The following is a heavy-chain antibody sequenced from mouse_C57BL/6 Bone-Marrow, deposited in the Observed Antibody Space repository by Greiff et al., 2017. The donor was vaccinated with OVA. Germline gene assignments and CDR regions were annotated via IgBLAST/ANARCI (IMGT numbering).Heavy chain of an antibody. V-gene: IGHV1-64*01. J-gene: IGHJ1*03. CDR3: AIQGSSYGYFDV. D-gene: IGHD1-1*01. CDR1: GYTFTSYW. CDR2: IHPNSGST. Sequence: VQLQQPGAELVKPGASVKLSCKASGYTFTSYWMHWVKQRPGQGLEWIGMIHPNSGSTNYNEKFKSKATLTVDKSSSTAYMQLSSLTSEDSAVYYGAIQGSSYGYFDVWGTGTTVTVSS.